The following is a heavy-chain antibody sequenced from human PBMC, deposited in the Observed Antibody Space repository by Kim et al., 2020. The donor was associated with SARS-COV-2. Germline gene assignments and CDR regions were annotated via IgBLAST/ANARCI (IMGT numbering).Heavy chain of an antibody. V-gene: IGHV1-2*04. J-gene: IGHJ6*02. Sequence: ASVKVSCKASGYTFTGYYMHWVRQAPGQGLEWMGWINPNSGGTNYAQKFQGWVTMTRDTSISTAYMELSRLRSDDTAVYYCARGASGSRFPMGYYYYGMDVWGQGTTVTVSS. CDR2: INPNSGGT. CDR1: GYTFTGYY. CDR3: ARGASGSRFPMGYYYYGMDV. D-gene: IGHD3-10*01.